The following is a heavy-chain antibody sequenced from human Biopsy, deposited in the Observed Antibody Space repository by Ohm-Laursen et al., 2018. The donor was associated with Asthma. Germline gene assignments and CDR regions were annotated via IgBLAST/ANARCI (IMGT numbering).Heavy chain of an antibody. CDR1: GFTFSNYG. V-gene: IGHV3-30*18. CDR2: ISFDGSNK. D-gene: IGHD1-26*01. Sequence: SLRLSCSASGFTFSNYGMHWVRQAPGKELDWVAVISFDGSNKNYTDSVKGRFTISRDNSMNTLHLQMNSLRAEDTAVYYCAKDVFPGWELRRGPDYWGQGTLVTVSS. CDR3: AKDVFPGWELRRGPDY. J-gene: IGHJ4*02.